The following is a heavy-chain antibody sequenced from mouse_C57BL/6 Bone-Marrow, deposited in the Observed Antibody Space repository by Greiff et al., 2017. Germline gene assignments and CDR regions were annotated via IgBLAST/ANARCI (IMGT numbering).Heavy chain of an antibody. D-gene: IGHD1-1*01. CDR2: ISSGGSYT. CDR3: ARHGGLLFMDY. J-gene: IGHJ4*01. V-gene: IGHV5-6*01. CDR1: GFTFSSYG. Sequence: EVMLVESGGDLVKPGGSLKLSCAASGFTFSSYGMSWVRQTPDKRLEWVATISSGGSYTYYPDSVKGRFTISRDNAKNTLYLQMGSLKSEDTAMXYCARHGGLLFMDYWGQGTPVTVSS.